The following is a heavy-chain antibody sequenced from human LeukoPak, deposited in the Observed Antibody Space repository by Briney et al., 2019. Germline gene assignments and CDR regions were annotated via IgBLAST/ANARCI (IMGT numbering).Heavy chain of an antibody. CDR2: IYYSGTT. J-gene: IGHJ4*02. CDR1: GGSISSYY. Sequence: SETLSLTCTVSGGSISSYYWSWIRQPPGKGLEWIGYIYYSGTTNYNPSLKSRVTISVDTSKNQFSLKLSSVTAADTAVYYCARVIHDFWSGYIDYWGQGTLVTVSS. D-gene: IGHD3-3*01. V-gene: IGHV4-59*01. CDR3: ARVIHDFWSGYIDY.